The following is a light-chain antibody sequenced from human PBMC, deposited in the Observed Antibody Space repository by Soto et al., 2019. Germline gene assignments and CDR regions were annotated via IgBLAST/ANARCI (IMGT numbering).Light chain of an antibody. CDR1: HSVSSTY. V-gene: IGKV3-20*01. J-gene: IGKJ2*01. CDR2: GAS. CDR3: QQYGSSPPYT. Sequence: ETVWTQSPGTLSLSTGESSTLSCRASHSVSSTYLAWYQQKPGQDPRLLIYGASSMATGIPDRFSGSGSGTDFTLTISRLEPEDFAVYYCQQYGSSPPYTVGQGTKLEIK.